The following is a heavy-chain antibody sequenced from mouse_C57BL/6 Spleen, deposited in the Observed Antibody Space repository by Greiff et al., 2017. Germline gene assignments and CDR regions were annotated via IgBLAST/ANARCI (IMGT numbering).Heavy chain of an antibody. V-gene: IGHV5-17*01. D-gene: IGHD2-4*01. CDR2: ISRGSSTI. CDR1: GFTFSDYG. J-gene: IGHJ3*01. Sequence: EVKLLESGGGLVKPGGSLKLSCAASGFTFSDYGMHWVRQAPEKGLEWVAYISRGSSTIHYADTVKGRFTISRDNAENTLFLQLTSLRSEDTAMYYCARMDYDCDGFAYWGQGTLVTVSA. CDR3: ARMDYDCDGFAY.